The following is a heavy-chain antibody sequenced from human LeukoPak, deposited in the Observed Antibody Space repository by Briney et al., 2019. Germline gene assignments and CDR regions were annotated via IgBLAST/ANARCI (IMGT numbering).Heavy chain of an antibody. CDR1: GYTFATSG. J-gene: IGHJ6*03. Sequence: ASVRVSCKAYGYTFATSGIGWVRQAPGQGLEWLGWISGYNGNTKSAPKLQGRVTMTTDTSTDTAYLELGSLRVDDTAIHYCARDLGPYTGSYYSYYHYMDVWGEGTSVTVSS. V-gene: IGHV1-18*01. D-gene: IGHD1-26*01. CDR2: ISGYNGNT. CDR3: ARDLGPYTGSYYSYYHYMDV.